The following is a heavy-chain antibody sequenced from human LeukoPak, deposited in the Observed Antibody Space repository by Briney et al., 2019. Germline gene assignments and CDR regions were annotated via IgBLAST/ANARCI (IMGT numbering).Heavy chain of an antibody. V-gene: IGHV3-53*01. J-gene: IGHJ4*02. Sequence: GGSLRLSCAASGFTVSSNYMSWVRQAPGKGLEWVSVIYSGGSTYYADSVKGRFTISRDNSKNTLYLQMNSLRAEDTAVYYCAKALSMVRGVIGYWGQGTLVTVSS. CDR1: GFTVSSNY. CDR2: IYSGGST. D-gene: IGHD3-10*01. CDR3: AKALSMVRGVIGY.